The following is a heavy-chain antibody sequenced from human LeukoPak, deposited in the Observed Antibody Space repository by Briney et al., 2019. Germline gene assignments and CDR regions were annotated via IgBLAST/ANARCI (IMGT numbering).Heavy chain of an antibody. D-gene: IGHD2-21*02. CDR2: ISYDGSNK. Sequence: GGSLRLSCAASGFTFSSYGMHWVRQAPGKGLEWVAVISYDGSNKYYADSVKGRFTISRDNSKNTLYLQMNSLRAEDTAVYYCARDGALGVTTSGDYYGMDVWGQGTTVTVSS. V-gene: IGHV3-30*03. CDR3: ARDGALGVTTSGDYYGMDV. CDR1: GFTFSSYG. J-gene: IGHJ6*02.